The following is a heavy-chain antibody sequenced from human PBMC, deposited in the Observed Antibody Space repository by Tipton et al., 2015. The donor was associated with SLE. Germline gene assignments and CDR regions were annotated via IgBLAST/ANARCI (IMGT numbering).Heavy chain of an antibody. CDR2: ISYDGSNK. J-gene: IGHJ6*02. CDR3: ARDSYGMDV. V-gene: IGHV3-30*03. Sequence: SLRLSCAASGFTFSDHYMSWVRQAPGKGLEWVAVISYDGSNKYYADSVKGRFTISRDNSKNTLYLQMNSLRAEDTAVYYCARDSYGMDVWGQGTTVTVSS. CDR1: GFTFSDHY.